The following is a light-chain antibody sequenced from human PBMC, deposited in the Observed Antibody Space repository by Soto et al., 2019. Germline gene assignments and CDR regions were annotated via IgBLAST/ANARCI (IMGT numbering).Light chain of an antibody. J-gene: IGKJ5*01. CDR1: QSVSHKY. Sequence: EIVLTQSPGTRSLSPGERATLSCGASQSVSHKYLAWYQQKPGQAPRLVIYGASSRATGIPDRFSGSGSGTDFTLTISRLEPQDFAVYYCHQRQYWPTITFGQGTRLEIK. CDR2: GAS. V-gene: IGKV3-20*01. CDR3: HQRQYWPTIT.